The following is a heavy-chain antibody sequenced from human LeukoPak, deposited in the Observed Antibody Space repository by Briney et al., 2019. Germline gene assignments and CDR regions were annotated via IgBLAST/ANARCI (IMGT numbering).Heavy chain of an antibody. D-gene: IGHD1-1*01. CDR3: ARDFTTGYDGAFDI. Sequence: GGTLRLSCAASGFTFSSHGMSWVRQAPGKGLEWVSTISGSGDNTYYADSVKGRFTISRDNSKNTLYLQMNSLRAEDTAVYYCARDFTTGYDGAFDIWGQGTMVTVSS. J-gene: IGHJ3*02. CDR2: ISGSGDNT. CDR1: GFTFSSHG. V-gene: IGHV3-23*01.